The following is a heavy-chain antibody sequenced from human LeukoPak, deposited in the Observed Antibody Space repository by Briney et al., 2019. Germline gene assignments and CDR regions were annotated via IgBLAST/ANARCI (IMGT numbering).Heavy chain of an antibody. Sequence: GGSLRLSCAASGFTFGDHYMDWVRQAPGEGLEWVSYISSSGSTIYYADSVKGRFTISRDNAKNSLYLQMNSLRAEDTAVYYCARAKQLVRCWDYWGQGTLVTVSS. D-gene: IGHD6-6*01. CDR2: ISSSGSTI. J-gene: IGHJ4*02. V-gene: IGHV3-11*01. CDR1: GFTFGDHY. CDR3: ARAKQLVRCWDY.